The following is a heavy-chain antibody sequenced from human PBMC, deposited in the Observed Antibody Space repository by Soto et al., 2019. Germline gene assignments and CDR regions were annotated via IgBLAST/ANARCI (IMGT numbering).Heavy chain of an antibody. Sequence: SETQSRTCTGPGGTISSYYWSWIRQKQGKGLEWIGYIYYSGSTNYNPSLKSRVTISVDTSKNQFSLKLSSVTAADTAVYYCAREVIPDNTYNWFDPWGQGTLVTVSS. CDR1: GGTISSYY. D-gene: IGHD3-16*02. CDR2: IYYSGST. V-gene: IGHV4-59*01. J-gene: IGHJ5*02. CDR3: AREVIPDNTYNWFDP.